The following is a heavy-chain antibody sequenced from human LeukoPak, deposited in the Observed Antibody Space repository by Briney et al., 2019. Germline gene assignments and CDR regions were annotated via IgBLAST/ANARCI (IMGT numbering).Heavy chain of an antibody. V-gene: IGHV3-21*01. Sequence: GGSLRLSCAASGFTFSSYSMNWVRQAPGKGLEWVSSISSSSSYIYYADSVKGRFTISRDNAKNSLYLQMNSLRAEDTAVYYCARDRSSGYQTFYYYYGMDVWGQGTTVTVSS. CDR3: ARDRSSGYQTFYYYYGMDV. CDR2: ISSSSSYI. CDR1: GFTFSSYS. J-gene: IGHJ6*02. D-gene: IGHD3-22*01.